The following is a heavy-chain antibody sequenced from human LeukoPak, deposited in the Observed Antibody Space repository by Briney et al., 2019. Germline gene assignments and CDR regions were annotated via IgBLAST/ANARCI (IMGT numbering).Heavy chain of an antibody. D-gene: IGHD5-24*01. CDR3: ARFIPRWGFEY. J-gene: IGHJ4*02. CDR1: GVSISNSNYY. Sequence: SETLSLTCTVSGVSISNSNYYWGWIRQPPGKGVEWLASIYYKGETYYSPSLNSRVTISVGTSKSQFSLKLMSVTAADTAVYYCARFIPRWGFEYWGQGTLVTVSS. CDR2: IYYKGET. V-gene: IGHV4-39*01.